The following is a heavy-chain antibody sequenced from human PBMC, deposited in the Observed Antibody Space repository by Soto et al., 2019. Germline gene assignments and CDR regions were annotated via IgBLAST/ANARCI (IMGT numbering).Heavy chain of an antibody. V-gene: IGHV4-34*01. CDR3: ARGKGFTMIVVVNRYFDY. CDR2: INHSGST. J-gene: IGHJ4*02. D-gene: IGHD3-22*01. CDR1: GGSFSGYY. Sequence: SETLSLTCAVYGGSFSGYYWSLIRQPPGKGLECIWEINHSGSTNYNPSLKSRVTISVDTSKNQFSLKLSSVTAADTAVYYCARGKGFTMIVVVNRYFDYWGQGTLVTVSS.